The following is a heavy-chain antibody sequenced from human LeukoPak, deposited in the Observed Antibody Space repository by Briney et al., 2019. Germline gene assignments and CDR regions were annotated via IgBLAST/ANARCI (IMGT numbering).Heavy chain of an antibody. CDR3: ARAGNNWFDP. Sequence: LSLTCTVSGGSISTYFWSWIRQPPGKGLEWIGYIYHSGSTSYNPSLKSRVFISVDTSKNQFSLRLNSVTAADTAVYYCARAGNNWFDPWGQGTLVTVSS. CDR1: GGSISTYF. J-gene: IGHJ5*02. CDR2: IYHSGST. V-gene: IGHV4-59*01.